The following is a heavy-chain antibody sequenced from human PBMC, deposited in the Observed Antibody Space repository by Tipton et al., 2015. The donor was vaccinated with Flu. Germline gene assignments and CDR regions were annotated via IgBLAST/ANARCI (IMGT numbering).Heavy chain of an antibody. J-gene: IGHJ3*02. CDR1: GGSISSSSYS. CDR3: GGRRTFDI. D-gene: IGHD2-15*01. CDR2: IYYSGNT. V-gene: IGHV4-39*07. Sequence: TLSLTCTVSGGSISSSSYSWGWIRQPPGKGLEWIGSIYYSGNTYYNPSLKSRVTISVDTSKNQFSLKLSSVTAADTAVYYCGGRRTFDIWGQGTMVTVSS.